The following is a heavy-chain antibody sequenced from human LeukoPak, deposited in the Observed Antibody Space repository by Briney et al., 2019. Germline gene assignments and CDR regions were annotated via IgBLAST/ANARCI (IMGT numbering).Heavy chain of an antibody. D-gene: IGHD4-17*01. CDR1: GFTFSSYW. CDR2: INSDGSST. CDR3: ARAYYGDPNFDY. J-gene: IGHJ4*02. V-gene: IGHV3-74*01. Sequence: GGSLRLSCAASGFTFSSYWMHWVRQALGKGLVWVSRINSDGSSTSYADSVKGRFTISRDNAKNTLYLQMNSLRAEDTAVYYCARAYYGDPNFDYWGQGTLVTVSS.